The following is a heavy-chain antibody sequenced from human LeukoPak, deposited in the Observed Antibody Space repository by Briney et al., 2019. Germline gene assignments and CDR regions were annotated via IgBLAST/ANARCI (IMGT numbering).Heavy chain of an antibody. Sequence: SETLSLTCTVSGASISSYYWSWIRQPPGKGLEWLGYIYYSGSTNYNPSLKSRVTISLDTSKNQFSLKLTSVTTADTAVYYCARVQEDPHDASDIWGQGTMVTVSS. J-gene: IGHJ3*02. CDR2: IYYSGST. CDR1: GASISSYY. D-gene: IGHD2-15*01. V-gene: IGHV4-59*01. CDR3: ARVQEDPHDASDI.